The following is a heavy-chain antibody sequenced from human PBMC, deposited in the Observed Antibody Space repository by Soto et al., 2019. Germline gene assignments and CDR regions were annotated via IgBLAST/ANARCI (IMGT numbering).Heavy chain of an antibody. V-gene: IGHV4-59*11. D-gene: IGHD1-26*01. CDR2: IYYRGST. Sequence: SETLSLTCTVSGGSISSHYWSWVRQAPGKGLEWIGHIYYRGSTSYNPSLRSRSTISVDTSNNQFSLKLNSVTTAETAGYYCARDGREASGMDVWGQGTKVTVSS. CDR3: ARDGREASGMDV. J-gene: IGHJ6*02. CDR1: GGSISSHY.